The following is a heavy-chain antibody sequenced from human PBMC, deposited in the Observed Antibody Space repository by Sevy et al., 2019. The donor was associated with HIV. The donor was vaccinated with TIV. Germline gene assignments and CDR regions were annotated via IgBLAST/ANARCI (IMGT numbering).Heavy chain of an antibody. V-gene: IGHV3-21*01. D-gene: IGHD6-13*01. CDR2: ISISSRYK. CDR1: GFTFTDYT. J-gene: IGHJ4*02. Sequence: GGSLRLSCAASGFTFTDYTMNWVRQAPGKGLEWVSSISISSRYKNYADSVKGRFTISRDNAKNSLYLQMSSLRADDTAVYYCARVSSSWDGDFDYWGQRTRVTVSS. CDR3: ARVSSSWDGDFDY.